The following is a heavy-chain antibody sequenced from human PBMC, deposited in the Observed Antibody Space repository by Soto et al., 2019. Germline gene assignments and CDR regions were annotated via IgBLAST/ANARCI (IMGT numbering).Heavy chain of an antibody. CDR3: ANLPLYGSGFDC. J-gene: IGHJ4*02. D-gene: IGHD3-10*01. V-gene: IGHV3-9*01. CDR2: ISWNGAAT. Sequence: EVQLVESGGGLVQPDGSLRLSCAASGFTFDDYAIHWLRQAPGKGLEWVSGISWNGAATGYMNSVKGRFSISRDNTKNTLYLQMNSLRPEDTAVYYCANLPLYGSGFDCWGQGTLVTVSS. CDR1: GFTFDDYA.